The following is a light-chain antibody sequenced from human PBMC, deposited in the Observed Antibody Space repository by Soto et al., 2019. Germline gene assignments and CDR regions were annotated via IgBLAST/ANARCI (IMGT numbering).Light chain of an antibody. CDR1: QSISSW. CDR3: QQYNSYPYT. J-gene: IGKJ2*01. Sequence: DIQMTQSPSTLSASVGDRVTITCRASQSISSWLAWYQQKPGKAPKLLIYDASSLESGVPSRFSGSGSGTEFSLTISSLQPDDFATYYCQQYNSYPYTFGQGTKREIK. CDR2: DAS. V-gene: IGKV1-5*01.